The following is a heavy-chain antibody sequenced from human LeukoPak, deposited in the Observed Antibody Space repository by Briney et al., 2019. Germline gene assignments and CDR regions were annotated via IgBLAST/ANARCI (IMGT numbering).Heavy chain of an antibody. CDR3: AREDRNGDYGGADY. V-gene: IGHV4-34*01. CDR2: INHSGST. CDR1: GGSFSGYY. Sequence: KPSETLSLTCAVYGGSFSGYYWSWIRQPPGKGLEWIGEINHSGSTNYNPSLKSRVTISVDTSKNQFSLKLSSVTAADTAVYYCAREDRNGDYGGADYWGQGTQVAVSS. D-gene: IGHD4-17*01. J-gene: IGHJ4*02.